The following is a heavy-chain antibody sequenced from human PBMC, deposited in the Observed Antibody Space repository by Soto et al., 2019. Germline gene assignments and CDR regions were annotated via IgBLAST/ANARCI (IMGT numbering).Heavy chain of an antibody. J-gene: IGHJ3*02. V-gene: IGHV3-9*01. CDR1: GFTFDDYA. D-gene: IGHD2-15*01. CDR2: ISWNSGSI. CDR3: AKDFSGGSFRLDAFDI. Sequence: GGSLRLSCAASGFTFDDYAMHWVRQAPGKGLEWVSGISWNSGSIGYADSVKGRFTISRDNAKNSLYLQMNSLRAEDTALYYCAKDFSGGSFRLDAFDIWGQGTMVTVSS.